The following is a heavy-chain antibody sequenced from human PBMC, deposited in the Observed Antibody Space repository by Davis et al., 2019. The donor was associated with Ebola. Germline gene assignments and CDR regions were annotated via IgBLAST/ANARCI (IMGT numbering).Heavy chain of an antibody. CDR1: GFTFSCSA. V-gene: IGHV3-73*01. D-gene: IGHD3-10*02. CDR3: SLSSAGPDY. CDR2: IRNKANSYST. Sequence: GESLKISCAASGFTFSCSAMHWVRQAAGKGLEWVGRIRNKANSYSTAYAASVKARFTISRDDSKNTAYLQMNSLKTADTAVYYCSLSSAGPDYWGQGTLVTVSS. J-gene: IGHJ4*02.